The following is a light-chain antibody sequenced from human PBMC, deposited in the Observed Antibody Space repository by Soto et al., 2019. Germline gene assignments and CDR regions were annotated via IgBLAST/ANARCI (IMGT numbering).Light chain of an antibody. CDR2: DVS. CDR3: CSYAGSYTGV. J-gene: IGLJ1*01. CDR1: SSDVGGYNY. V-gene: IGLV2-11*01. Sequence: QSVLAQPRSVSGYPGQSVTISCTGTSSDVGGYNYVSWYQQHPGKAPKLMIYDVSKRLSGVPDRFSGSKSGNTASLTISGLQAEDEADYYCCSYAGSYTGVFGTGTKVTVL.